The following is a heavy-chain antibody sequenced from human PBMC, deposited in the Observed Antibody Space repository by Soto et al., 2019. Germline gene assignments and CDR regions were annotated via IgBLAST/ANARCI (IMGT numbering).Heavy chain of an antibody. Sequence: PGGSLRLSCAASGFTFDDYAMHWVRQAPGKGLEWVSGISWNSGNIGYADSVKGRFTISRDNAKNSLYLQMNSLRAEDTALYYCAKDIHPRSPGDYYYYYGMDVWGQGTTVTVSS. CDR3: AKDIHPRSPGDYYYYYGMDV. V-gene: IGHV3-9*01. CDR2: ISWNSGNI. CDR1: GFTFDDYA. J-gene: IGHJ6*02.